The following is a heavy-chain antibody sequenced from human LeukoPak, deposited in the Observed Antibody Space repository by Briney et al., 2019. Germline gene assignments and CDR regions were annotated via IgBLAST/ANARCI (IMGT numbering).Heavy chain of an antibody. Sequence: GASVKVSCKVSGYTLTELSIHWVRQAPGKGLEWMGGFDPEDGETIYAQKFQGRVTMTEDTSTDTAYMELSSLRSEDTAVYYCATWEAVAGSFDYWGQGTLVTVSS. V-gene: IGHV1-24*01. J-gene: IGHJ4*02. CDR2: FDPEDGET. D-gene: IGHD6-19*01. CDR3: ATWEAVAGSFDY. CDR1: GYTLTELS.